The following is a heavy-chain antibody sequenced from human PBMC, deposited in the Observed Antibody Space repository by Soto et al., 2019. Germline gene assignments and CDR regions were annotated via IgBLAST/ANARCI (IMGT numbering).Heavy chain of an antibody. J-gene: IGHJ4*02. CDR2: IYYSGST. CDR1: GGSISSYY. Sequence: SETLSLTCTVSGGSISSYYWSWIRQPPGKGLEWIGYIYYSGSTNYNPSLKSRVTISVDTSKNQFPLKLSSVTAADTAVYYCANSYGDYVSYWGQGTLVTVSS. CDR3: ANSYGDYVSY. V-gene: IGHV4-59*08. D-gene: IGHD4-17*01.